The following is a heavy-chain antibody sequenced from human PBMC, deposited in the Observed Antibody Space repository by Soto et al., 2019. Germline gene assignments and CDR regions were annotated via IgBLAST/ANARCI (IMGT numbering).Heavy chain of an antibody. CDR1: GFTFDACA. CDR2: ISWNSAMI. J-gene: IGHJ4*02. D-gene: IGHD6-19*01. V-gene: IGHV3-9*01. Sequence: EVQLVESGGGLVQPGRSLRLSCAVSGFTFDACAMHWVRQVPGNGLEWVSGISWNSAMIAYADSVKGRFTISRNNAKNSLFLQMNSLRVEDTALHYCVKDIAVSPNSSGWAFDHWGPGILVTVSS. CDR3: VKDIAVSPNSSGWAFDH.